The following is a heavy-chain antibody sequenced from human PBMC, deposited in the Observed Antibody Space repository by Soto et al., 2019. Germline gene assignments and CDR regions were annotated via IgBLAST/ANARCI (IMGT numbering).Heavy chain of an antibody. D-gene: IGHD1-26*01. V-gene: IGHV3-7*04. Sequence: PGGSLRLSCAISESTVRRDWMNWVRQAPGKGLEWVAHTNPDGSEKYYADSVKGRFTITRDNANNLLYLQMNSLRVGDTAMYYCSGGVGDAFWGQGT. J-gene: IGHJ4*02. CDR2: TNPDGSEK. CDR1: ESTVRRDW. CDR3: SGGVGDAF.